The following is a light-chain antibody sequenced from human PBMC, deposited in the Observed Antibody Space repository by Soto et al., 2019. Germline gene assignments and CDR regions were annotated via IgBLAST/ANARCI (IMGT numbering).Light chain of an antibody. J-gene: IGLJ3*02. CDR1: SSNIGAGYD. CDR3: QSYDSSLSGWV. V-gene: IGLV1-40*01. CDR2: GNS. Sequence: QAVVTQPPSVSGAPGQRVTISCTGSSSNIGAGYDVHWYQQLPRTAPKLLIYGNSNRPSGVPDRFSGSKSGTSASLAITGLRAEDEADYYCQSYDSSLSGWVFGGGTKLTVL.